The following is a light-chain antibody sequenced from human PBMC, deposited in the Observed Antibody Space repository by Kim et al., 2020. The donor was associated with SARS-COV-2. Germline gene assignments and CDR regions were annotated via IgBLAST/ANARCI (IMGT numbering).Light chain of an antibody. V-gene: IGKV3-15*01. J-gene: IGKJ5*01. CDR2: GAS. Sequence: SPGERATLSCRASQSGSSNLAWYQQKPGQAPRLLIYGASTRATGIPARFSGSGSGTEFTLTISSLQSEDCAVYYCQQYNNWPPITFGQGTRLEIK. CDR3: QQYNNWPPIT. CDR1: QSGSSN.